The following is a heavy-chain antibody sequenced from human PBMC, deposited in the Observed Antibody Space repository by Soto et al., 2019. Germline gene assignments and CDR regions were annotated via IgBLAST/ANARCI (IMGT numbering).Heavy chain of an antibody. CDR2: INDDGIST. J-gene: IGHJ4*02. CDR1: GFTFSMYW. CDR3: TSGHWPTSTATGDL. D-gene: IGHD2-15*01. Sequence: GGSLRLSCAASGFTFSMYWMHWGRQVPGKGPEWVSGINDDGISTNYADSVKGRFTISIDNAKNTLYLQMNALRVEDTGVYYFTSGHWPTSTATGDLWGQGTLVTVSS. V-gene: IGHV3-74*01.